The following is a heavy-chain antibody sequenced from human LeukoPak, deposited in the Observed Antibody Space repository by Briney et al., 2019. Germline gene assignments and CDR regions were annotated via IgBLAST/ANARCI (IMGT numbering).Heavy chain of an antibody. CDR3: ARTRWELLYYMDV. J-gene: IGHJ6*03. D-gene: IGHD1-26*01. Sequence: SVKVSCKASGYTFTSYAISWVRQAPGQGLEWMGGIIPIFGTANYAQKFQGRVTITADESTSTAYMELSSLRSEDTAVYYCARTRWELLYYMDVWGKGTTVTVSS. CDR2: IIPIFGTA. V-gene: IGHV1-69*13. CDR1: GYTFTSYA.